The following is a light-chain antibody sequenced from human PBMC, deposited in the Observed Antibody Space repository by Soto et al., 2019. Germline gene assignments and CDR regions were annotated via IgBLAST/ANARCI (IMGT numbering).Light chain of an antibody. CDR1: QDISNY. V-gene: IGKV1-33*01. CDR2: DAS. CDR3: QLGFT. J-gene: IGKJ3*01. Sequence: DIQMTQSPSSLSASVGDRVTITCQASQDISNYLNWYQQKPGKAPKLLIYDASNLETGVPSRFSGSGSGTDFPFTISSLQPEDIATYYCQLGFTFGPGTKVDIK.